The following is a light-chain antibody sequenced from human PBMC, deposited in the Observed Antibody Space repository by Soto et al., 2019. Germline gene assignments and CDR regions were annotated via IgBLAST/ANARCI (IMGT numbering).Light chain of an antibody. Sequence: QSALTQPASVSGSPGQSITISCTGTSSDIGDYNYVSWYQQYPGKVPKLVIYDVSHRPSGVSNRFSGSKSCNTASLTISGLQAEDEADYYCSSSTTTTSLVVFGGGTKLTVL. CDR2: DVS. V-gene: IGLV2-14*01. CDR3: SSSTTTTSLVV. J-gene: IGLJ3*02. CDR1: SSDIGDYNY.